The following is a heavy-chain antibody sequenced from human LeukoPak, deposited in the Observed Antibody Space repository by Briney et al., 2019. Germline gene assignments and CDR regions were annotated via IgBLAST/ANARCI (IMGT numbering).Heavy chain of an antibody. Sequence: SETLSLTCAVCGGSFSGYYWSWIRQPPAKGLEWIGEINHSGSTNYNPSLKSRSTISVDPSKNQFPLKLSPGTAADTAVYYWAREPVYSGYGSWGQGTLVTVSS. D-gene: IGHD5-12*01. J-gene: IGHJ5*02. CDR2: INHSGST. V-gene: IGHV4-34*01. CDR1: GGSFSGYY. CDR3: AREPVYSGYGS.